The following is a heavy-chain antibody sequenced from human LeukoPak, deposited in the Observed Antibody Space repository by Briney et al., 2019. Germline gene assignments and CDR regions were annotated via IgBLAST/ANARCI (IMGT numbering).Heavy chain of an antibody. J-gene: IGHJ6*02. V-gene: IGHV3-23*01. D-gene: IGHD6-19*01. CDR3: GRPTKYWLVRGNGVDV. CDR1: GFSFSSYA. Sequence: GAPLRLSCAPSGFSFSSYAMTWVRQAPGKGLEWVSSIDAGGGDTYHSDSVKGRFTISRDNSMNTLYLQMNSLRADDTAVYYCGRPTKYWLVRGNGVDVWGQGTTVTVSS. CDR2: IDAGGGDT.